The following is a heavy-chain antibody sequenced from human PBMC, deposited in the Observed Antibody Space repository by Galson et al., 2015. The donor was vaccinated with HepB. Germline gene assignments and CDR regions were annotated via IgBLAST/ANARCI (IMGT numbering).Heavy chain of an antibody. CDR1: GFSLSTGGVR. J-gene: IGHJ4*02. Sequence: PALVKPTQTLTLTCTFSGFSLSTGGVRVSWIRQPPGKALEWLARIDWDDDKFYSTSLKTRLTISKDTSKNQVVLTMTNMDPVDTATYYCARMPSTSSWYHFDYWGQGTLVTASS. V-gene: IGHV2-70*04. D-gene: IGHD6-13*01. CDR2: IDWDDDK. CDR3: ARMPSTSSWYHFDY.